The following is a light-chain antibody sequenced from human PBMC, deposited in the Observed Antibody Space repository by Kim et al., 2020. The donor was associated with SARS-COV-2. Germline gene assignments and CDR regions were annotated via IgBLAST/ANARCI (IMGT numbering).Light chain of an antibody. Sequence: DIQMTQSPSTLSAFVGDRVTITCRASQSISSWLAWYQQKPGKAPKLLIYKASSLESGVPSRFSGSGSGTEFTLTISSLQPDDFATYYCQQYNSYRYTFGQGTKLEI. CDR3: QQYNSYRYT. V-gene: IGKV1-5*03. CDR2: KAS. CDR1: QSISSW. J-gene: IGKJ2*01.